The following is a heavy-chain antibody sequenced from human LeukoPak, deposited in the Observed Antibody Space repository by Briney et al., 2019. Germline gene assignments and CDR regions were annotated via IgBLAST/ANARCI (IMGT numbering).Heavy chain of an antibody. CDR3: ARVHYQYYMDV. J-gene: IGHJ6*03. D-gene: IGHD3-10*01. CDR1: GDAISSYY. Sequence: SETLSLTCTVSGDAISSYYWSWIRQPPGKGLEWIGYIYYSGSTNYNPSLKSRVTISVDTSKNQFSLKLSSVTAADTAVYYCARVHYQYYMDVWGKGTTVTVSS. CDR2: IYYSGST. V-gene: IGHV4-59*01.